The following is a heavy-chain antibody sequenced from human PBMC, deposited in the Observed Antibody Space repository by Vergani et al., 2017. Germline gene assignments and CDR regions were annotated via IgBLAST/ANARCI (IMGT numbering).Heavy chain of an antibody. CDR1: GFTFSSYS. J-gene: IGHJ4*02. CDR2: ISTTSDTI. CDR3: ARDGPGSGTTPFDY. V-gene: IGHV3-48*01. D-gene: IGHD1-1*01. Sequence: DVQLVESGGDLVQPGGSLRLSCAASGFTFSSYSMNWVRQAPGKGLEWISYISTTSDTIYYADSVRGRFTISRDNAKNSLYLEMNSLRVEDTAVYYCARDGPGSGTTPFDYWGQGTLVTVSS.